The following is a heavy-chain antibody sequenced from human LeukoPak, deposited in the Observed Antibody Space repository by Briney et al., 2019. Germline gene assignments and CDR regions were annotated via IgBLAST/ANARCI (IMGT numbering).Heavy chain of an antibody. D-gene: IGHD2-2*01. J-gene: IGHJ3*02. CDR1: GGTFNSYA. Sequence: GASVKVSCKASGGTFNSYAISWVRQAPGQGLEWMGGIIPIFGTANYAQKFQGRVTITTDESTSTAYMELSSLRSEDTAVYYCARAVRFVVVPAHAFDIWGQGTMVTVSS. V-gene: IGHV1-69*05. CDR3: ARAVRFVVVPAHAFDI. CDR2: IIPIFGTA.